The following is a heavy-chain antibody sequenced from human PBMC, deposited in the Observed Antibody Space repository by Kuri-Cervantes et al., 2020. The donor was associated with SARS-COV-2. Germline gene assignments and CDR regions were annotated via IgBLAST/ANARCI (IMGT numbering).Heavy chain of an antibody. D-gene: IGHD3-22*01. CDR2: IYYCGST. CDR3: ARALRYYESSGYQNWFDP. Sequence: SETLSLTCTVSGASISSDYWSWIRQSPGKGLEWIGYIYYCGSTNYNPSLKSRVTVSVDTSKTQFSLKLSSVTAADTAVYYCARALRYYESSGYQNWFDPWGQGTLVTVSS. J-gene: IGHJ5*02. CDR1: GASISSDY. V-gene: IGHV4-59*01.